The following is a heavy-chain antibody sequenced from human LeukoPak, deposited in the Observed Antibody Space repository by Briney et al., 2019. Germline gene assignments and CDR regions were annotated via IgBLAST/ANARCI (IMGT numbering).Heavy chain of an antibody. CDR1: GGSISSSNW. V-gene: IGHV4-4*02. D-gene: IGHD5-12*01. CDR3: ARRGGYDYYFDY. CDR2: IYHSGST. J-gene: IGHJ4*02. Sequence: PSETLSLTCAVSGGSISSSNWWSWVRQPPGKGLEWIGEIYHSGSTNYNPSLESRVTISVDKSKDQFSLKLSSVTAADTAVYYCARRGGYDYYFDYWGQGTLVTVSS.